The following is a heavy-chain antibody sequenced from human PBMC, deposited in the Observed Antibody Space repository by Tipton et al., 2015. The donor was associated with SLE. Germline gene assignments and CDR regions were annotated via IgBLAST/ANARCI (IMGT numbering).Heavy chain of an antibody. J-gene: IGHJ4*02. D-gene: IGHD3/OR15-3a*01. Sequence: SLRLSCAASGFTFSSHWMHWVRQAPGKGLVWVSRINGDGSTTNYADSVRGRFTISRDNAKNTVYLHMYSLRAEDTAVYYCTPVDWTWGQGTLVTVSS. V-gene: IGHV3-74*01. CDR2: INGDGSTT. CDR1: GFTFSSHW. CDR3: TPVDWT.